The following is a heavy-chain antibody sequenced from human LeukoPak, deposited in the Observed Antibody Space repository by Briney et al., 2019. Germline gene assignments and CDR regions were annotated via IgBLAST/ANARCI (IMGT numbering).Heavy chain of an antibody. CDR1: GFIFSSYA. CDR3: AKFARLLDFDP. CDR2: ISGSGSST. D-gene: IGHD2-15*01. J-gene: IGHJ5*02. Sequence: GGSLRLSCAASGFIFSSYAMNWVRQAPGKGLEWVSVISGSGSSTYYADSVKGRFTISRDNSKSTLYLQMNSLRAEDTAVYYCAKFARLLDFDPWGQGTLVTVSS. V-gene: IGHV3-23*01.